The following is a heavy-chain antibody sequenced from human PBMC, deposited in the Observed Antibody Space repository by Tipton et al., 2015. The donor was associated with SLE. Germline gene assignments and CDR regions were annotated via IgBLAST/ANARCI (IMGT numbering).Heavy chain of an antibody. CDR1: GGSFSGYY. CDR2: INHSGST. Sequence: LRLSCAVYGGSFSGYYWSWIRQPPGKGLEWIGEINHSGSTNYNPSLKSRVTISVDTSKNQFSLKLSSVTAADTAVYYCARYQGAVAIDYWGQGTLVTASS. V-gene: IGHV4-34*01. D-gene: IGHD6-19*01. J-gene: IGHJ4*02. CDR3: ARYQGAVAIDY.